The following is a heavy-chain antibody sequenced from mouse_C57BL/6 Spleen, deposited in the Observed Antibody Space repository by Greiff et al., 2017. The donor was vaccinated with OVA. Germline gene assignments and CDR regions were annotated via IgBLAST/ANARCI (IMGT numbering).Heavy chain of an antibody. J-gene: IGHJ2*01. Sequence: VQLQQSGAELVKPGASVKLSCKASGYTFTSYWMHWVKQRPGKGLEWIGYINPSSGYTKYNQKFKDKATLTADKSSSTAYMQLSSLTYEDSAVDDCAREDSSGNFDYWGQGTTLTVAA. CDR2: INPSSGYT. CDR1: GYTFTSYW. D-gene: IGHD3-2*02. V-gene: IGHV1-7*01. CDR3: AREDSSGNFDY.